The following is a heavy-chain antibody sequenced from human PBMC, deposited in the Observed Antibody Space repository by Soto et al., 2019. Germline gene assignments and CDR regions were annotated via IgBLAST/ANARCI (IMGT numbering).Heavy chain of an antibody. Sequence: ASVKVSCKASGYTFTSYVISWVRQAPGQGLEWMGWISAYNGNTNYAQKLQGRVTMTTDTSTSTAYMELRSLRSDDTAVYYCARVKWNYGSGTQPFDAFDIWGQGTMVTVSS. CDR1: GYTFTSYV. V-gene: IGHV1-18*01. D-gene: IGHD3-10*01. CDR2: ISAYNGNT. CDR3: ARVKWNYGSGTQPFDAFDI. J-gene: IGHJ3*02.